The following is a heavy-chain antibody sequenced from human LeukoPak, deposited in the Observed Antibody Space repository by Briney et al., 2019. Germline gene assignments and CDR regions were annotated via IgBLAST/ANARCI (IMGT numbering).Heavy chain of an antibody. CDR3: AKYFRADSGNYYRSFDY. Sequence: GGSLRLFCAVSGFTFSDNWMSWVRHAPGKGVEWGANIKEDGSEKNYVDSVKGRFTISRDNAKNSLYLQMNSLRAEDTAVYYCAKYFRADSGNYYRSFDYWGQGTLVTVSS. V-gene: IGHV3-7*05. D-gene: IGHD1-26*01. CDR2: IKEDGSEK. J-gene: IGHJ4*02. CDR1: GFTFSDNW.